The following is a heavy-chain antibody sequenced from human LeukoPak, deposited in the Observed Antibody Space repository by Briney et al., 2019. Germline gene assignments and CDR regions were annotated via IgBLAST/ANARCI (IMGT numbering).Heavy chain of an antibody. CDR1: GYTFTGYY. D-gene: IGHD3-9*01. CDR3: ARDLEDILTGYPGGY. CDR2: INPNSGGT. J-gene: IGHJ4*02. Sequence: ASVKVSCKASGYTFTGYYMHWVRQAAGQGLEWMGWINPNSGGTNYAQKFQGRVTMTRDTSISTAYMELSRMRSDDKAVYYCARDLEDILTGYPGGYWGQGNLVTVSS. V-gene: IGHV1-2*02.